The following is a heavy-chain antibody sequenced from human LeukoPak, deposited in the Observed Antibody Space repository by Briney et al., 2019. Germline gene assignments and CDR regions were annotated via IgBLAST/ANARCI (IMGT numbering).Heavy chain of an antibody. Sequence: ASVKVSCKASGYTFTSYYMHWVRQAPGQGLEWMGIINPSGGSTSYAQKYQGRVTMTRDTSTSTVYMELSSLRSEDTAVYYCARVWMGADDAFDIWGQGTMVTVSS. D-gene: IGHD1-26*01. J-gene: IGHJ3*02. CDR2: INPSGGST. CDR3: ARVWMGADDAFDI. V-gene: IGHV1-46*01. CDR1: GYTFTSYY.